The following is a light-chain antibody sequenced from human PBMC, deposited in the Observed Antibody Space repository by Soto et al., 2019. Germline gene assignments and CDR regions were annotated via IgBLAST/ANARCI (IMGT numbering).Light chain of an antibody. Sequence: QSALTQPASVSGSPGQSITVSCTGTSSDVGSSDVFSWYQQHPGKAPKLMIYEVSKRPSGVSNRFSGSKSGNTASLTISGLQAEDEGDYYCCSYAGSSTQVFGGGTKLTVL. J-gene: IGLJ2*01. CDR1: SSDVGSSDV. CDR3: CSYAGSSTQV. V-gene: IGLV2-23*02. CDR2: EVS.